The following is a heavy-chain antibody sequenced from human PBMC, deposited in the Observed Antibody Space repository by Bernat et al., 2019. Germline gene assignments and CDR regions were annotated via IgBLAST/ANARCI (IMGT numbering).Heavy chain of an antibody. V-gene: IGHV3-30-3*01. J-gene: IGHJ3*02. Sequence: QVQLVESGGGVVQPGRSLRLSCAASGFTFSSYAMHWVRQAPGKGLEWVAVISYDGSNKYYADSVKGRFTISRDNSKNTLYLQMISLRAEDTAVYYCARTGNHRGTVTTTEDAFDIWGQGTMVTVSS. D-gene: IGHD4-17*01. CDR2: ISYDGSNK. CDR3: ARTGNHRGTVTTTEDAFDI. CDR1: GFTFSSYA.